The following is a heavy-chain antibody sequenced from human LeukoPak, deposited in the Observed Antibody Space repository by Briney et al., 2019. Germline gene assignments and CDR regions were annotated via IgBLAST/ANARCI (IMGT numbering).Heavy chain of an antibody. CDR2: ISGSGGST. CDR3: AKEGLFRRHLYYYYYYGMDV. CDR1: GFTFSSYA. D-gene: IGHD2-21*01. V-gene: IGHV3-23*01. J-gene: IGHJ6*02. Sequence: GGSLRLSCVVSGFTFSSYAMSWVRQAPGKGLEWVSAISGSGGSTYYADSVKGRFTISRDNSKNTLYLQMNSLRAEDTAVYYCAKEGLFRRHLYYYYYYGMDVWGQGTTVTVSS.